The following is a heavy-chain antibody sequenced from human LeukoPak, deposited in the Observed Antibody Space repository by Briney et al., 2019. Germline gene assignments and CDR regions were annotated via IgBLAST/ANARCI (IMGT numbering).Heavy chain of an antibody. V-gene: IGHV5-51*01. CDR1: GYSFTNYW. CDR2: IYPADSDT. Sequence: GESLKISCKGSGYSFTNYWIGWVRQMPGKGLEWMGIIYPADSDTRYSPSFQDQVTISADKSISTAYLQWSSLKASDTAMYYCARHPGGEGYSSLVTIDYWGQGTLVTVSS. J-gene: IGHJ4*02. CDR3: ARHPGGEGYSSLVTIDY. D-gene: IGHD6-19*01.